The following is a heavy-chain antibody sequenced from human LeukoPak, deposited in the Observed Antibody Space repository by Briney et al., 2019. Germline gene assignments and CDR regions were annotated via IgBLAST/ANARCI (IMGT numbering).Heavy chain of an antibody. CDR3: ARTGIDIVVVPAAVDWFDP. V-gene: IGHV1-2*02. CDR2: INPNSGGT. D-gene: IGHD2-2*01. J-gene: IGHJ5*02. Sequence: GASVKVSCKASGYTFTGYYMHWVRQAPGQGLEWMGWINPNSGGTNYAQKFQGRVTMTRDTSISTAYMELSSLRSDDAAAYYCARTGIDIVVVPAAVDWFDPWGQGTLVTVSS. CDR1: GYTFTGYY.